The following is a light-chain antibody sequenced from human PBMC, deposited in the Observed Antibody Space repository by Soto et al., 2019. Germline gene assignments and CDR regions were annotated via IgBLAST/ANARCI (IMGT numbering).Light chain of an antibody. CDR1: ESISSTS. J-gene: IGKJ4*01. V-gene: IGKV3-20*01. CDR2: GTS. CDR3: QQYGSPPLT. Sequence: DIVLTQSPATLSLSPGESATLSCRASESISSTSLAWYQQKPGQAPRLLIYGTSSRATDIPGRFTGSGSGTDFTLTIRRLEPEDFAVYYCQQYGSPPLTFGGGTKVDVK.